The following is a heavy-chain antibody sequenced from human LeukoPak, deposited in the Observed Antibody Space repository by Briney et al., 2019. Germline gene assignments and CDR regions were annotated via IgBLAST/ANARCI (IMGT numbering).Heavy chain of an antibody. J-gene: IGHJ4*02. CDR3: ARGGLFAYYFDY. CDR2: INSDGSST. Sequence: GGSLRLSCAASGFTFSSYWTHWVRQAPGKGLVWVSRINSDGSSTSYADSVKGRFTISRDNAKNTVYLEINSLRAEDTAVYYCARGGLFAYYFDYWGQGTLVTVSS. CDR1: GFTFSSYW. D-gene: IGHD3-10*02. V-gene: IGHV3-74*01.